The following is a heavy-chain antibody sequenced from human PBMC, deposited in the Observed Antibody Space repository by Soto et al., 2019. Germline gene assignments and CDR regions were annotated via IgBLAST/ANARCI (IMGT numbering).Heavy chain of an antibody. CDR1: GSTFSTYG. Sequence: QVRLVQSVAEVKSPGASVKVSCKATGSTFSTYGISWVRQAPGQGLEWMGWIGVYNGNTNYGQKFQGRVSMTTDTSTSTAYMELRRLRSDDTAVYYCARDIGLTAVDCFDRWGQGTLVTVSS. V-gene: IGHV1-18*01. CDR3: ARDIGLTAVDCFDR. CDR2: IGVYNGNT. J-gene: IGHJ5*02. D-gene: IGHD6-19*01.